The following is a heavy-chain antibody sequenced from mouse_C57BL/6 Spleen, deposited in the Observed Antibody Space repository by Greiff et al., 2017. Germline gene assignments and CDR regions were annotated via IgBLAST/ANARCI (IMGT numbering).Heavy chain of an antibody. V-gene: IGHV7-3*01. CDR1: GFTFTDYY. CDR2: IRNKANGYTT. J-gene: IGHJ4*01. Sequence: EVMLVESGGGLVQPGGSLSLSCAASGFTFTDYYMSWVRQPPGKALEWLGFIRNKANGYTTEYSASVKGRFTISRDNSQSILYLQMNALGAEDSATYYCASGAYYYAMDYWGQGTSVTVSS. D-gene: IGHD4-1*01. CDR3: ASGAYYYAMDY.